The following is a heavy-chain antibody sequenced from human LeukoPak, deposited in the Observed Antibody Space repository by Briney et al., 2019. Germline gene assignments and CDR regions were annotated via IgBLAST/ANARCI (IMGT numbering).Heavy chain of an antibody. Sequence: GGSLRLSCAASGFTFSSYGMHWVRQAPGKGLEWVAFIRYDGSNKYYADSVKGRFTISRDNSKNTLFLQMNSLRAEDTAVFYCAKRGAADRRGSDYWGQGTLVTVSS. D-gene: IGHD6-13*01. V-gene: IGHV3-30*02. CDR2: IRYDGSNK. CDR1: GFTFSSYG. J-gene: IGHJ4*02. CDR3: AKRGAADRRGSDY.